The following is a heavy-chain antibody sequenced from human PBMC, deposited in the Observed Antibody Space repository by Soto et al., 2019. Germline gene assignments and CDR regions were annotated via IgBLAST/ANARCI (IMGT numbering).Heavy chain of an antibody. CDR1: GFTFSSYA. CDR2: IGNSGDTT. CDR3: AREGMTTASAYYYYYGMDV. Sequence: GGSLRLSCAASGFTFSSYAMSWVRQAPGKGLEWVSTIGNSGDTTYYGDSVKGRFTVSRDNSKSTLHLQMNSLRAEDTAVYYCAREGMTTASAYYYYYGMDVWGQGTTVTVSS. V-gene: IGHV3-23*01. J-gene: IGHJ6*02. D-gene: IGHD4-17*01.